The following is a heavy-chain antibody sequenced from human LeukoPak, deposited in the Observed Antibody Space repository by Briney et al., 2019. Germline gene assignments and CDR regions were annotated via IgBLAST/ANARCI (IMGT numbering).Heavy chain of an antibody. V-gene: IGHV3-30*01. CDR1: GFTFSSYA. J-gene: IGHJ4*02. CDR3: ASLHSGYDFDY. Sequence: GGSLRLSCAASGFTFSSYAMRWVRQAPGKGLEWVAVISYDGSNKYYADSVKGRFTISRDNSKNTLYLQMNSLRAEDTAVYYCASLHSGYDFDYWGQGTLVTVSS. CDR2: ISYDGSNK. D-gene: IGHD5-12*01.